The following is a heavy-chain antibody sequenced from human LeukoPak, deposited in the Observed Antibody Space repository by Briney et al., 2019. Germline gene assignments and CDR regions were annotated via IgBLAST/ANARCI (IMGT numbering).Heavy chain of an antibody. Sequence: PGGSLRLSCAASGFTFSSYSMNWVRQAPGKGLEWVSVIYSGGSTYYADSVKGRFTISRDNSKNTLYLQMNSLRAEDTAVYYCARDNRVALDYWGQGTLVTVSS. CDR3: ARDNRVALDY. CDR2: IYSGGST. CDR1: GFTFSSYS. D-gene: IGHD5-12*01. V-gene: IGHV3-53*01. J-gene: IGHJ4*02.